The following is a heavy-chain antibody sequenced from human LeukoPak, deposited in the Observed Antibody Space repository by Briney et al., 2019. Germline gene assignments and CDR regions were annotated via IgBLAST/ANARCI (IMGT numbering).Heavy chain of an antibody. D-gene: IGHD1-26*01. CDR1: GFTFSSYW. CDR3: ARSRKVGATDY. V-gene: IGHV3-7*01. J-gene: IGHJ4*02. CDR2: IKQDGSEK. Sequence: PGGSLRLSCAASGFTFSSYWMSWVRQAPGKGLEWVANIKQDGSEKYYVDSVKGRFTISRDSAKNSLYLQMNSLRAEDTAVYYCARSRKVGATDYWGQGTLVTVSS.